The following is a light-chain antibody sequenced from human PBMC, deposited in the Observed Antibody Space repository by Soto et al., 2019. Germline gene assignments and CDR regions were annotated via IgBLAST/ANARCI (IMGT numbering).Light chain of an antibody. J-gene: IGKJ4*01. V-gene: IGKV1-5*03. CDR1: QNIDAW. Sequence: IQMTQSPSTLSASVGDRVTITCRASQNIDAWLAWYQQKPGKAPKVLIYKASSLGSGVPSRFSGSGSGTEFTLTISSLQPDDSATYYCQQVNNYPLTFGGGTKVDIK. CDR3: QQVNNYPLT. CDR2: KAS.